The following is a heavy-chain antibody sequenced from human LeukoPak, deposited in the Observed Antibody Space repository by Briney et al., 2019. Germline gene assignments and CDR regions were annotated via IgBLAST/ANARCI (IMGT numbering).Heavy chain of an antibody. Sequence: GGSLRLSCAASGFTFSSYSMNWVRQAPGKGLEWVSSISSSSSYIYYADSVKGRFTISRDNAKNSLYLQMNSLRAEETAVYYCARDRGGRGYFDYWGQGTLVTVSS. CDR2: ISSSSSYI. D-gene: IGHD3-10*01. J-gene: IGHJ4*02. V-gene: IGHV3-21*01. CDR3: ARDRGGRGYFDY. CDR1: GFTFSSYS.